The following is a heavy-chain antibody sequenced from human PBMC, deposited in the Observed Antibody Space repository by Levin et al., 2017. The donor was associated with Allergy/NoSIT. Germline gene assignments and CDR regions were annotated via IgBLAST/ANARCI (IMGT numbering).Heavy chain of an antibody. D-gene: IGHD1-26*01. V-gene: IGHV3-23*01. J-gene: IGHJ4*02. CDR2: IGGPGDNT. CDR3: AKPSGAYPDLFDF. CDR1: GFTFRSYG. Sequence: TGGSLRLSCAASGFTFRSYGMSWVRQAPGKGLEWVSGIGGPGDNTYYADSVKGRFTISRDKSKNMVHLQMNSLRAEDTAVYYCAKPSGAYPDLFDFRGQGTLVTVSS.